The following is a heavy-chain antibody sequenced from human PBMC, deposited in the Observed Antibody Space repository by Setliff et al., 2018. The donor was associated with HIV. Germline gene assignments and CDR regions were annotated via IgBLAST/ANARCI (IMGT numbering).Heavy chain of an antibody. V-gene: IGHV4-61*10. CDR2: IFYSGST. CDR3: ATLNSENRLGYFRH. Sequence: PSETLSLTCAVSGGSITSGSHYWTWIRQPAGKGLEWIGYIFYSGSTNYNPSLRSRATMSVDTSKNQFSLKLSSATAADTAVYFCATLNSENRLGYFRHWGQGTLVTV. D-gene: IGHD1-26*01. J-gene: IGHJ1*01. CDR1: GGSITSGSHY.